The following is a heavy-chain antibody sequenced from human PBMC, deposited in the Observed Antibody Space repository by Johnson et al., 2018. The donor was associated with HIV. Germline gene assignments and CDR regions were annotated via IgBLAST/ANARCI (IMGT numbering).Heavy chain of an antibody. Sequence: EVQLVESGGGLVQPGGSLRLSCAASGFTFDDYGMSWVRQAPGKGLEWVSGINWNGGSTGYADSVKGRFTISRDNAKNSLYLEMKSLRVDDTAVYYCVRDDYAFHIWGQGTMVTVSS. CDR2: INWNGGST. CDR3: VRDDYAFHI. CDR1: GFTFDDYG. J-gene: IGHJ3*02. V-gene: IGHV3-20*04. D-gene: IGHD2-21*02.